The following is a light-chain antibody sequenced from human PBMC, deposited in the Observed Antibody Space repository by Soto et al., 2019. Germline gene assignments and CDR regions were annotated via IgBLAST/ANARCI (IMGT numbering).Light chain of an antibody. Sequence: EIVLTQSPGTLSLSPGERATLSCRASQSISSIYLAWYQQKPGQAPRLFIYGASSRATGIPDRFSGSGSGTDFTLTISRLEPEDFAVYYCQEYGSWTFGPGARVEI. CDR2: GAS. V-gene: IGKV3-20*01. CDR1: QSISSIY. J-gene: IGKJ1*01. CDR3: QEYGSWT.